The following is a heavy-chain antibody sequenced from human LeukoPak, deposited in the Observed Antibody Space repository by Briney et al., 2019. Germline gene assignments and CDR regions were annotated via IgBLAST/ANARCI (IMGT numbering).Heavy chain of an antibody. CDR3: ARDSRWIQFAY. CDR1: GFTFNHYG. J-gene: IGHJ4*02. Sequence: PGGSLRLSCAASGFTFNHYGMSWVRQAPGKGLEWVSVISGRGGTTYYADSVKGRFTISRDNSKNTLYLQMNSLRADDTAVYYCARDSRWIQFAYWGQGTLVTVSS. CDR2: ISGRGGTT. V-gene: IGHV3-23*01. D-gene: IGHD5-18*01.